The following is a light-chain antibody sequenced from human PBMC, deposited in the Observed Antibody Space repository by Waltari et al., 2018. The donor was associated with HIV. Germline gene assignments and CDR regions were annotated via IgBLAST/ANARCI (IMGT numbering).Light chain of an antibody. CDR2: GAS. J-gene: IGKJ2*01. CDR1: QSGSTN. CDR3: QQYNNWPPNT. V-gene: IGKV3-15*01. Sequence: VMTQSPAHLSVSPGERATLSCRASQSGSTNLVWYQQKPGQAPSLLINGASTRATGRPARFIGSGSGTEFILTISSLQSEDFAVYYCQQYNNWPPNTFGQGTKLEIK.